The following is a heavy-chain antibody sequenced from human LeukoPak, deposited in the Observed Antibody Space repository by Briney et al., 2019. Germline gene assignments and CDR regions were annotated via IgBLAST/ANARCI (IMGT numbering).Heavy chain of an antibody. CDR3: AGGYTSGWYVAFDI. J-gene: IGHJ3*02. V-gene: IGHV3-30*03. CDR1: GFTFSSYG. CDR2: ISSDGSNK. Sequence: GRSLRLSCAASGFTFSSYGMHWVRQAPGKGLEWVAVISSDGSNKYYADSVKGRFTISRDNSRNTLYLQMNSLRAEDTAVYYCAGGYTSGWYVAFDIWGQGTMVTVSS. D-gene: IGHD6-19*01.